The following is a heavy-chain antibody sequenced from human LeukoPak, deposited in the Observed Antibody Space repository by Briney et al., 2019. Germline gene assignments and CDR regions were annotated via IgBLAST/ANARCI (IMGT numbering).Heavy chain of an antibody. V-gene: IGHV1-2*02. CDR3: ARPAYYYDSSGYTEYFQH. CDR2: INPNSGGT. J-gene: IGHJ1*01. D-gene: IGHD3-22*01. Sequence: ASVKVSCKASGYTFTGYYMHWVQQAPGQGLEWMGWINPNSGGTNYAQKFQGRVTMTRDTSISTAYMELSRLRSDDAAVYYCARPAYYYDSSGYTEYFQHWGQGTLVTVSS. CDR1: GYTFTGYY.